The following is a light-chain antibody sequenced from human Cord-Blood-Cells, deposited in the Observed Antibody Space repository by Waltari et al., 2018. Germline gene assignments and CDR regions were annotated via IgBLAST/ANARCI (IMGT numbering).Light chain of an antibody. V-gene: IGLV2-14*01. CDR1: SSDVGGYNY. CDR2: DVS. J-gene: IGLJ3*02. CDR3: SSYTSSSWV. Sequence: QSALTQPASVSGSPGQSITISCTGTSSDVGGYNYFSWYQQHPGKAPKLMIYDVSNRPSGVSIRFSGSKAGNTASLTISGLQAEDEADYYCSSYTSSSWVFGGGTKLTVL.